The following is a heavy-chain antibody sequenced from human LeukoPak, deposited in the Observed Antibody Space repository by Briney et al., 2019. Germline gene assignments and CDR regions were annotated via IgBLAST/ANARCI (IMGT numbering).Heavy chain of an antibody. CDR1: GFSFSDYY. V-gene: IGHV3-11*04. Sequence: GGSLRLSCAASGFSFSDYYMSWIRQAPGKGLEWVSHISGSGSIIYYADSVKGRFTIPRDNAKNSLYLQMNSLRAEDTAVYYCARMITTRGDDYWGQGTLVTVSS. J-gene: IGHJ4*02. CDR3: ARMITTRGDDY. CDR2: ISGSGSII. D-gene: IGHD1-1*01.